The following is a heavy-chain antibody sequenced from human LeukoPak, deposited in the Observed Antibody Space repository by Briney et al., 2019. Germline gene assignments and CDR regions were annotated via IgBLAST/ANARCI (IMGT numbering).Heavy chain of an antibody. Sequence: SQTLSLTCTVSGGSISSGGYYWSWIRQHPGKGLEWIGYIYYSGSTYYNPSLKSRVTISVDTSKNQFSLKLSSVTAADTAVYYCARLNIGGYEHFDYWGQGTLVTVSS. CDR3: ARLNIGGYEHFDY. J-gene: IGHJ4*02. D-gene: IGHD5-12*01. CDR2: IYYSGST. V-gene: IGHV4-31*03. CDR1: GGSISSGGYY.